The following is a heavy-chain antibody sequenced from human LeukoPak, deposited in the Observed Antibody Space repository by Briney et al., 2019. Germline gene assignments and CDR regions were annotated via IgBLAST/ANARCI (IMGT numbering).Heavy chain of an antibody. D-gene: IGHD3-22*01. Sequence: GGSLRLSCVASVFTFSNYGMNWVRQAPGKGLEWVSIITSGVGITYYADSVKGRFTISRDNSKNTLYLQMNSLRAEDTAVYYCAKGDYYDLDYWGQGTLVTVSS. CDR1: VFTFSNYG. CDR3: AKGDYYDLDY. CDR2: ITSGVGIT. V-gene: IGHV3-23*01. J-gene: IGHJ4*02.